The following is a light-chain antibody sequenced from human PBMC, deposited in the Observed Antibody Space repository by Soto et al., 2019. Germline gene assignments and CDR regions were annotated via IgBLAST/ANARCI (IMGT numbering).Light chain of an antibody. CDR3: QQRSNWPLT. Sequence: EIMLTQSPATLSLSPGERATLSCRASQSVSSYLAWYQQKPGQAPRLLIYDASNRATGIPARFSGIGSGTDFTLTISSLEPEDFAVYYCQQRSNWPLTFGGGTKVEIK. V-gene: IGKV3-11*01. CDR2: DAS. J-gene: IGKJ4*01. CDR1: QSVSSY.